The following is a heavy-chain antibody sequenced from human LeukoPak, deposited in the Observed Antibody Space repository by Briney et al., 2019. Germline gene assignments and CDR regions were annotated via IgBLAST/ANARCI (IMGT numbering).Heavy chain of an antibody. J-gene: IGHJ4*02. CDR3: ARVEYSSGWYFDY. CDR2: IYHSGST. Sequence: KSSETLSLTCAVSGYSISSGYYWGWIRQPPGKGLEWIGSIYHSGSTYHNPSLKSRVTISVDTSKNQFSLKLSSVTAADTAVYYCARVEYSSGWYFDYWGQGTLVTVSS. CDR1: GYSISSGYY. D-gene: IGHD6-19*01. V-gene: IGHV4-38-2*01.